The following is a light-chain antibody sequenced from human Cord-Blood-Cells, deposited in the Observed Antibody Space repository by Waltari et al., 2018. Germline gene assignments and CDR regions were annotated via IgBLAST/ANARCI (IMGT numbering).Light chain of an antibody. CDR1: QSVSSSY. V-gene: IGKV3-20*01. CDR2: GAS. CDR3: QQYGSSPQT. J-gene: IGKJ1*01. Sequence: EIVLTQSPGTLSLSPGERATLSCRASQSVSSSYLAWYQQKPGQAPRLLIYGASGRATGIPDMFSGSGSGTDFTLTISRLEPEDFAVYYCQQYGSSPQTFGQGTKVEIK.